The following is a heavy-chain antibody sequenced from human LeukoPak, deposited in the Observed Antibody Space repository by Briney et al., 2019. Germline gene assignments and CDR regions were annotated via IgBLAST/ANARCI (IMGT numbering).Heavy chain of an antibody. D-gene: IGHD2-15*01. CDR3: ARGRYCSGGSCRTGVITTRGDY. J-gene: IGHJ4*02. CDR1: GYTYTSYD. CDR2: MNPNSGNT. V-gene: IGHV1-8*01. Sequence: ASVKVSCKASGYTYTSYDINWVRQATGQGLAWMGWMNPNSGNTGYAQKFQGRVTMTRNTSISTAYMELSSLRSEDTAVYYCARGRYCSGGSCRTGVITTRGDYWGQGTLVTVSS.